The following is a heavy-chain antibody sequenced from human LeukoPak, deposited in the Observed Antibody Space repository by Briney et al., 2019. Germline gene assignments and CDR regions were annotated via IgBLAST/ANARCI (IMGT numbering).Heavy chain of an antibody. V-gene: IGHV4-31*03. CDR1: GGSISSGGYY. CDR2: IYYSGST. D-gene: IGHD3-10*01. J-gene: IGHJ6*03. CDR3: ARDQWGYGSGIGYMDV. Sequence: SQTLSLTCTVSGGSISSGGYYWSWIRQHPGKGLEWIGYIYYSGSTYYNPSLKSRVTISVDTSKNQFSLKLSSVTAADTAVYYCARDQWGYGSGIGYMDVWGKGTTVTVSS.